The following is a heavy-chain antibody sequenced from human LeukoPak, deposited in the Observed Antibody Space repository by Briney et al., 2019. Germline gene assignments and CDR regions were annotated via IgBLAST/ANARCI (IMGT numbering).Heavy chain of an antibody. Sequence: KTSETLSLTCTVSGGSISSYYWSWIRQPPGKGLEWIAYSYYSGSTNYNPSLRSRVTISVDTSKNQFSLKLSSVTAADTAMYYCARLGYCSGGSCDWDYWGQGTLVTVSS. J-gene: IGHJ4*02. CDR3: ARLGYCSGGSCDWDY. V-gene: IGHV4-59*08. D-gene: IGHD2-15*01. CDR2: SYYSGST. CDR1: GGSISSYY.